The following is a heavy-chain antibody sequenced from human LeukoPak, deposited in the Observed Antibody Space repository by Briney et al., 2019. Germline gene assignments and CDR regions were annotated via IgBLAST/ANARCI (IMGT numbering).Heavy chain of an antibody. J-gene: IGHJ4*02. CDR1: GGTFSSYS. Sequence: ASVKVSCKASGGTFSSYSISWVRQAPGQGLEWMGVIIPMFGTTTYAQRFQGRVTITADKSTSTAYMELSSLRSEDTAVYYCARGEFRNMIVVAIMDWGQGTLVTVSS. CDR2: IIPMFGTT. V-gene: IGHV1-69*06. D-gene: IGHD3-22*01. CDR3: ARGEFRNMIVVAIMD.